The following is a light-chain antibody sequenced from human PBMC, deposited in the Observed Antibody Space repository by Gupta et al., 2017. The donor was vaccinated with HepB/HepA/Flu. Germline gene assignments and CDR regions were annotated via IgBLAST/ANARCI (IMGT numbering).Light chain of an antibody. CDR3: WQRLEFPYT. CDR1: QSLLNSDDGNTY. CDR2: TLS. V-gene: IGKV2-40*01. J-gene: IGKJ2*01. Sequence: DIVMTQTPHSLPVTPGEPASISCRASQSLLNSDDGNTYLDWYLQKPGQSPHLLIYTLSSRASGVPDRVSGSGSGTDFTLKISWVEAEDVGVYYCWQRLEFPYTFGQGTKLEI.